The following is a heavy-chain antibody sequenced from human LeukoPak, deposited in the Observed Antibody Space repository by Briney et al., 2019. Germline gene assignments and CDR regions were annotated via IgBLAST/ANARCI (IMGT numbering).Heavy chain of an antibody. CDR1: GFTFGSYA. V-gene: IGHV3-23*01. J-gene: IGHJ3*02. CDR2: ISGSGGST. D-gene: IGHD2-2*01. CDR3: AKVGTYQMLFSKNDAFDI. Sequence: GGSLRLSCAASGFTFGSYAMSWVRQAPGKGLEWVSAISGSGGSTYYADSVKGRFTISRDSSKNTLYLQMNSLRAEDTAVYYCAKVGTYQMLFSKNDAFDIWGQGTMVTVSS.